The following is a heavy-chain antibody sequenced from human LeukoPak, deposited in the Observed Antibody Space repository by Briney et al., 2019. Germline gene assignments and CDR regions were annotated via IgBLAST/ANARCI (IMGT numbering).Heavy chain of an antibody. CDR3: ARHNNWAFDY. V-gene: IGHV5-51*01. D-gene: IGHD2/OR15-2a*01. CDR1: GYSFASYW. CDR2: IHPNDGSS. J-gene: IGHJ4*02. Sequence: GESLKISCKASGYSFASYWIGWVRKMSGKGLEWMAIIHPNDGSSIYSPSFEGQVTISADKSINNAYLEWSTLKASDTAIYYCARHNNWAFDYWDRGTLLTVSS.